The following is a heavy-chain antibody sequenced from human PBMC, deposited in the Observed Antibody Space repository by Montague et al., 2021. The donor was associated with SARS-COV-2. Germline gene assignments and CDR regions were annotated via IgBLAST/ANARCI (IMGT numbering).Heavy chain of an antibody. Sequence: CAISGDSVSRNSAAWNWIRQSPSRGLEWLVRTYYRSKWYNDYAISVKSRITINPDTSKNQISLQLNSVTPEDTAVYYCARVNSSSWYFDYWGQGILVTVSS. CDR3: ARVNSSSWYFDY. CDR2: TYYRSKWYN. D-gene: IGHD6-13*01. CDR1: GDSVSRNSAA. V-gene: IGHV6-1*01. J-gene: IGHJ4*02.